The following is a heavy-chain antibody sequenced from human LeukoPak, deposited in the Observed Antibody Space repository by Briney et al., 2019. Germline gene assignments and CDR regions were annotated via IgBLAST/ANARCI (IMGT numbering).Heavy chain of an antibody. CDR2: ISGYNGNT. CDR3: ARVETMVRGGYGYYYYGMDV. J-gene: IGHJ6*04. CDR1: GYTFTNYG. Sequence: ASVKVSCKASGYTFTNYGISWVRQAPGQGLEWMGWISGYNGNTNYAQKVQGRVTMTTDTSTSTAYMELRSLRSDDTAVYYCARVETMVRGGYGYYYYGMDVWGKGTTVTVSA. V-gene: IGHV1-18*04. D-gene: IGHD3-10*01.